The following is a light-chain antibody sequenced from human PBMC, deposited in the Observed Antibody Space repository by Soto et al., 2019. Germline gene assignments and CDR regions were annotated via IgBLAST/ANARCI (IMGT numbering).Light chain of an antibody. V-gene: IGLV2-14*01. CDR1: SGDVGGYNY. J-gene: IGLJ1*01. CDR2: KVS. CDR3: TSPTPGSLYV. Sequence: QSVLTQPASVSGSPGRSIPISCPGTSGDVGGYNYVSWYQQYPGRVPKLLIYKVSNRPSGISNRFSGSKSGNTASLTISGLQAEDEADYFCTSPTPGSLYVFGSGTKVTVL.